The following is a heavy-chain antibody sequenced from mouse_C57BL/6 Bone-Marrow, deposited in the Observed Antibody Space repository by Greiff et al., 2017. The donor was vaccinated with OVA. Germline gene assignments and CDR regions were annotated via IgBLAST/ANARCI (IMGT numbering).Heavy chain of an antibody. CDR2: ISNLAYSI. J-gene: IGHJ4*01. Sequence: EVKVEESGGGLVQPGGSLKLSCAASGFTFSDYGMAWVRQAPRKGPEWVAFISNLAYSIYYADTVTGRFTISRENAKNTLYLEMSSLRSEDTAMYYCASRGGNYGEYYAMDYWGQGTSVTVSS. D-gene: IGHD2-1*01. V-gene: IGHV5-15*04. CDR1: GFTFSDYG. CDR3: ASRGGNYGEYYAMDY.